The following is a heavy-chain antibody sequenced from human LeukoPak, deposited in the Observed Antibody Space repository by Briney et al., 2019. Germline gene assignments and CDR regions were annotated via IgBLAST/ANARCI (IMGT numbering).Heavy chain of an antibody. J-gene: IGHJ4*02. V-gene: IGHV3-21*01. D-gene: IGHD2-15*01. CDR1: GFTFSSYS. CDR2: ISSSSYI. CDR3: ARALIWPSYYFDY. Sequence: PGGSLRLSCAASGFTFSSYSMNWVRQAPGKGLEWVSSISSSSYIYYADSVKGRFTISRDNAKNSLYLQMNSLRAEDTAVYYCARALIWPSYYFDYWGQGTLVTVSS.